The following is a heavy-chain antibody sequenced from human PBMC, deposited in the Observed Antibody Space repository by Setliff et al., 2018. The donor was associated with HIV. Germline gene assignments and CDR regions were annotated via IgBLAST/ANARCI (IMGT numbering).Heavy chain of an antibody. Sequence: SETLSLTCAVYGESFSGYYWSWIRQPPGKGLEWIGEINHSGSTNYNPSLKSRVTMSVDTSKNQFSLKLNSVTAADTAVYYCTRRKYNGSGIYYGYYYYMDVWDNGATGTVSS. CDR1: GESFSGYY. CDR3: TRRKYNGSGIYYGYYYYMDV. J-gene: IGHJ6*03. CDR2: INHSGST. D-gene: IGHD3-10*01. V-gene: IGHV4-34*01.